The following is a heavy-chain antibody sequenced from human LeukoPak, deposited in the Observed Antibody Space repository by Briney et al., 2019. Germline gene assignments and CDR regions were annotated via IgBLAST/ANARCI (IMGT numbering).Heavy chain of an antibody. CDR3: AREVSSWGYFDY. Sequence: ASVKVSCKASGGTFSSYAISWARQAPGQGLEWMGGIIPIFGTANYAQKFQGRVTITADESTSTAYMELSSLRSEDTAVYYCAREVSSWGYFDYWGQGTLVTVSS. CDR1: GGTFSSYA. D-gene: IGHD6-13*01. CDR2: IIPIFGTA. J-gene: IGHJ4*02. V-gene: IGHV1-69*01.